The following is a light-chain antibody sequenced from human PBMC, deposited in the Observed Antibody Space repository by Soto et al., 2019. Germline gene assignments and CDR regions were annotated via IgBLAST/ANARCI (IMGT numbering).Light chain of an antibody. CDR1: SSGGGEYKY. Sequence: QSVLTQPASVSGSPGQSITISCTESSSGGGEYKYASWYQQHPGTAPKLIIYDVSNRPSGVSNRFSGSKSGGTASLTISGLQAEDEADYYCSSYTTTTALYVFGAGTKVTVL. J-gene: IGLJ1*01. CDR3: SSYTTTTALYV. V-gene: IGLV2-14*03. CDR2: DVS.